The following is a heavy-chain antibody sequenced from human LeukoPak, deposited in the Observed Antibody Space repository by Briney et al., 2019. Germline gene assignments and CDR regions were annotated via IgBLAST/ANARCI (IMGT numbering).Heavy chain of an antibody. D-gene: IGHD6-19*01. V-gene: IGHV3-30*04. CDR3: ARAAVAANDAFDI. CDR1: GFTFSSYE. CDR2: ISYDGSNK. J-gene: IGHJ3*02. Sequence: GGSLRLSCAASGFTFSSYEMNWVRQAPGKGLEWVAVISYDGSNKYYADSVKGRFTISRDNSKNTLYLQMNSLRAEDTAVYYCARAAVAANDAFDIWGQGTMVTVSS.